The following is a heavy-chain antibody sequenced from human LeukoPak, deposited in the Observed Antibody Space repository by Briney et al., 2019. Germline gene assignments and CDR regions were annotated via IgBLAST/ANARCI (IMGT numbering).Heavy chain of an antibody. CDR2: IWYDGTNK. CDR3: ARDFYCSRTSCYAPSFDY. D-gene: IGHD2-2*01. V-gene: IGHV3-33*01. Sequence: GRSLRLSCAASGFTFSRYGMHWVRQAPGKGLEWVAVIWYDGTNKDYVDPVKGRFTISRDNSKNTLYLQMKSLRAEDTAVYYCARDFYCSRTSCYAPSFDYWGQGTLVTVSS. J-gene: IGHJ4*02. CDR1: GFTFSRYG.